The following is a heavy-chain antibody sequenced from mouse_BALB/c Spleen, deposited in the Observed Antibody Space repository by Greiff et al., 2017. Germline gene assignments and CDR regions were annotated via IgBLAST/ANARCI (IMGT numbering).Heavy chain of an antibody. Sequence: QVQLQQPGAELVMPGASVKMSCKASGYTFTDYWMHWVKQRPGQGLEWIGAIDTSDSYTSYNQKFKGKATLTVDESSSTAYMQLSSLTSEDSAVYYGARWDSSGYVGAMDYWGQGTSVTVSS. CDR3: ARWDSSGYVGAMDY. J-gene: IGHJ4*01. V-gene: IGHV1-69*01. D-gene: IGHD3-2*01. CDR2: IDTSDSYT. CDR1: GYTFTDYW.